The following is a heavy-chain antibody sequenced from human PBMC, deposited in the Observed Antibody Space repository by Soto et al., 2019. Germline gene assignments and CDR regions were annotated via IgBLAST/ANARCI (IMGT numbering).Heavy chain of an antibody. Sequence: GGSLRLSCAASGFTVSNKYMSWVRQASGKGLEWVGRIKSKAKNYATGYGESVKGRFTISRDDSKNTAYLQMNSLKTEDTAVNDCTRHNNYIGLDDWGQGALVTVSS. D-gene: IGHD3-10*01. V-gene: IGHV3-73*01. CDR3: TRHNNYIGLDD. J-gene: IGHJ4*02. CDR2: IKSKAKNYAT. CDR1: GFTVSNKY.